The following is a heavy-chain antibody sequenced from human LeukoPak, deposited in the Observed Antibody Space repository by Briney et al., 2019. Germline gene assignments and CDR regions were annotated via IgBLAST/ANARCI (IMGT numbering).Heavy chain of an antibody. D-gene: IGHD2-8*02. CDR3: ASLLVPGNFDY. Sequence: SETLSLTCAVSGGSISSSNWWSWVRQPPGKGLEWIGEIYHSGSTNYNPSLKSRITISVDVSKNQFSLKVTSVTAADTAVYYCASLLVPGNFDYWGQGTLVTVSP. CDR2: IYHSGST. V-gene: IGHV4-4*02. CDR1: GGSISSSNW. J-gene: IGHJ4*02.